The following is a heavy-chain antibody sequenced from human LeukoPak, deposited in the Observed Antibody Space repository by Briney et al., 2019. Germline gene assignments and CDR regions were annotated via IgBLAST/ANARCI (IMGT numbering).Heavy chain of an antibody. J-gene: IGHJ4*02. CDR3: AGHHPRNTVDF. D-gene: IGHD2/OR15-2a*01. CDR2: IYYSGTT. Sequence: SETLSLTCTISGGSISSYYWSWIRQPPGKGLEWIGYIYYSGTTNYNPSLKSRVTISLDTSKNQFSLKLSSVTAADTAVYYCAGHHPRNTVDFWGQGTLVTVSS. V-gene: IGHV4-59*08. CDR1: GGSISSYY.